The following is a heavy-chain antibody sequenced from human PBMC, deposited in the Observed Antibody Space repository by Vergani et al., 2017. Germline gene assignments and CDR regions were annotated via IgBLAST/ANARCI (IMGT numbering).Heavy chain of an antibody. CDR2: TWYDGNNK. V-gene: IGHV3-33*01. CDR1: GCTFNQYG. CDR3: ARDRYYLGSGSYPYFYYYGLDV. J-gene: IGHJ6*02. Sequence: QVQLVESGGGVVQPGRSLRLSCAASGCTFNQYGMHWVRQAPGKGLEWVAVTWYDGNNKQYADSVKGRFTISRDNSKSTMYLQMNSLRAEDTGVYYCARDRYYLGSGSYPYFYYYGLDVWGQGTAVTVSS. D-gene: IGHD3-10*01.